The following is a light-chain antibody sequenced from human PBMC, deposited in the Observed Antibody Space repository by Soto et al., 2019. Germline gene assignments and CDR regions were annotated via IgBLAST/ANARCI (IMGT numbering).Light chain of an antibody. CDR3: HQYGSSPLT. CDR1: QSVSSSY. CDR2: GAS. Sequence: EIVLTQSPGTLSLSPGERATLSCSASQSVSSSYLAWYQQKPGQAPRLLIYGASSRATGIPDRFSGSGSGTDFTRAISRLEPEVFAVYYCHQYGSSPLTFGGGNKVEIK. J-gene: IGKJ4*01. V-gene: IGKV3-20*01.